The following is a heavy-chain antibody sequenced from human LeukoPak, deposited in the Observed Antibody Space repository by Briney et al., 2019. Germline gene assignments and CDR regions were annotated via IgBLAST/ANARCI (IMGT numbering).Heavy chain of an antibody. D-gene: IGHD4-17*01. CDR1: GGSISSGGYY. CDR3: ARGDTVINFDY. Sequence: PSQTLSLTCTVSGGSISSGGYYWSWIRQHPGTGLEWIGYIYYSGSTYYNPSLKSRVTISVDTSKNQFSLKLSSVTAADTAVYYCARGDTVINFDYWGQGTLVTVSS. CDR2: IYYSGST. J-gene: IGHJ4*02. V-gene: IGHV4-31*03.